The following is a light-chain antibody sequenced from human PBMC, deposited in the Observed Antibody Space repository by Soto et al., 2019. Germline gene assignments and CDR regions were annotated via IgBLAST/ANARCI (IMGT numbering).Light chain of an antibody. CDR3: SSYTISSALDV. CDR1: SSDVGAYDY. V-gene: IGLV2-14*01. J-gene: IGLJ1*01. Sequence: QSALTQPASVSASPGQSITISCTGTSSDVGAYDYVSWYQHHPGKAPKLMIYEVSYRPSGVSDRFSGSKSGNTASLTISGLQAEDEADYYCSSYTISSALDVFGPGTKVTVL. CDR2: EVS.